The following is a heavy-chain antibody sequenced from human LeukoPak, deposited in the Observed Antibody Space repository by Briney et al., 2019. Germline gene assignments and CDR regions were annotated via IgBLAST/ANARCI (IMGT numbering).Heavy chain of an antibody. CDR1: GYSISSGYY. CDR3: ARQTPETLDY. Sequence: WETLSLTCAVSGYSISSGYYWGWIRQPPGKGLEWIGSIYHSGSTYYNPSLKSRVTISVDTSKNQFSLKLSSVTAADTAVYYCARQTPETLDYWGQGTLVTVSS. J-gene: IGHJ4*02. V-gene: IGHV4-38-2*01. CDR2: IYHSGST.